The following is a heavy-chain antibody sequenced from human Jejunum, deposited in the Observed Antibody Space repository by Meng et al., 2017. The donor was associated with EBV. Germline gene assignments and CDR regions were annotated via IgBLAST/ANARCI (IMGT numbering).Heavy chain of an antibody. CDR1: GHTLIELS. Sequence: QVQLVQSGAEVKKSGASAKVSCKVSGHTLIELSMHWVRQAPGKGLEWMGGFDPEDDEMVFAQEFQGRVTMTEDTSTNTAYMELSRLSSEDTAVYYCVGWASRAGEYFHQWGQGTLVTVSS. CDR2: FDPEDDEM. CDR3: VGWASRAGEYFHQ. V-gene: IGHV1-24*01. D-gene: IGHD6-6*01. J-gene: IGHJ1*01.